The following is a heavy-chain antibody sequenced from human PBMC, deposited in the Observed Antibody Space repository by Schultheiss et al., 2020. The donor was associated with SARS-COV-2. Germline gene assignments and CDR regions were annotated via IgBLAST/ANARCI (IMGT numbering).Heavy chain of an antibody. CDR2: IYYSGST. J-gene: IGHJ4*02. D-gene: IGHD3-3*01. Sequence: SETLSLTCTVSGGSISSYYWSWIRQPPGKGLEWIGYIYYSGSTYYNPSLKSRLTISIDTSKNQFSLKLSSVTVADTAVYYCAQARAWGFLRIWGQGTLVTVSS. CDR3: AQARAWGFLRI. V-gene: IGHV4-59*06. CDR1: GGSISSYY.